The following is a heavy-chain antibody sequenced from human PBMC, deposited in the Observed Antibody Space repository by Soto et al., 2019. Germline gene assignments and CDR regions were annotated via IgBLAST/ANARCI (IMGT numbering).Heavy chain of an antibody. CDR3: AKDIEKAVAYRTSWFDP. CDR1: GFTFSSYG. D-gene: IGHD6-19*01. V-gene: IGHV3-30*18. CDR2: ISYDGSNK. J-gene: IGHJ5*02. Sequence: PGGSLRLSCAASGFTFSSYGMHWVRQAPGKGLEWVAVISYDGSNKYYADSVKGRFTISRDNSKNTLYLQMNSLRAEDTAVYYCAKDIEKAVAYRTSWFDPWGQGTLVTVSS.